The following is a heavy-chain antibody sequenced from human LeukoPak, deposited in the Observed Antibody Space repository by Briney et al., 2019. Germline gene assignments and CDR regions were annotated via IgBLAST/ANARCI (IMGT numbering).Heavy chain of an antibody. D-gene: IGHD5-18*01. Sequence: GGSLRLSCATSGFIFSNYAVNWVRQAPGKGLEWVSIISGSGDTTYYADSVKGRFTISRDNSKNTLYLRMNSLRADDTAVYYCAGVDAAMPDAFDIWGQGTTVTVSS. V-gene: IGHV3-23*01. CDR3: AGVDAAMPDAFDI. J-gene: IGHJ3*02. CDR2: ISGSGDTT. CDR1: GFIFSNYA.